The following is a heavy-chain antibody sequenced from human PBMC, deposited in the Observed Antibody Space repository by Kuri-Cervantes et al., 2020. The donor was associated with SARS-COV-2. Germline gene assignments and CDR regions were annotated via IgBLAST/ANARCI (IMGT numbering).Heavy chain of an antibody. CDR2: IKQDGSEK. J-gene: IGHJ6*02. Sequence: GESLKISCAASGFTFSSYWMSWVRQAPGKGLEWVANIKQDGSEKYYVDSVKGRFTISRDNAKNSLYLQMNSLRAEDTAVYYCARDMAIFGVVNEYYYYYYGMDVWGQGTTVTVSS. V-gene: IGHV3-7*01. D-gene: IGHD3-3*01. CDR3: ARDMAIFGVVNEYYYYYYGMDV. CDR1: GFTFSSYW.